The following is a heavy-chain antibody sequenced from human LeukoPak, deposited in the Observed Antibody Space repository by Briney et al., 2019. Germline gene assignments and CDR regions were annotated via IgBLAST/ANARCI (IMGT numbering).Heavy chain of an antibody. CDR2: ISGSGGST. D-gene: IGHD3-10*01. CDR3: ARAGRGGFDY. Sequence: GGSLRLSCAASGFTFSSYAMSWVRQAPGKGLEWVSAISGSGGSTYYADSVKGRFTISRDNAKNSLYLQMNSLRAEDTAVYYCARAGRGGFDYWGQGTLVTVSS. J-gene: IGHJ4*02. V-gene: IGHV3-23*01. CDR1: GFTFSSYA.